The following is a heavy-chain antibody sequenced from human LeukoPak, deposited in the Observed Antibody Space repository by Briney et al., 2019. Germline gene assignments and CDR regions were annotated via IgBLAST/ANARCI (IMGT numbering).Heavy chain of an antibody. CDR2: INTNTGNP. D-gene: IGHD3/OR15-3a*01. J-gene: IGHJ6*02. Sequence: ASVKVSCKASGYTFTSCAMNWVRQAPGQGLEWMGWINTNTGNPTYAQGFTGRFVFSLDTSLSTAYLQISSLKAEDTAVYYCARDGVDWSPPGYYGMDVWGQGTTVTVSS. V-gene: IGHV7-4-1*02. CDR1: GYTFTSCA. CDR3: ARDGVDWSPPGYYGMDV.